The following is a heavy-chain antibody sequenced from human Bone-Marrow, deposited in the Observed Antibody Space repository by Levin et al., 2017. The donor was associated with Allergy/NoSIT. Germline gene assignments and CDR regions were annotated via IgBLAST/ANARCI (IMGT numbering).Heavy chain of an antibody. V-gene: IGHV3-30*09. D-gene: IGHD1-7*01. CDR1: GFSLSDYA. J-gene: IGHJ6*02. CDR3: AKDHGRSRNWDFYYYGMDV. Sequence: GESLKISCEVSGFSLSDYAMHWVRQAPGKGLEWVAVISYDGSDQQYADSVKGRYVISRDNRKYTLYLEMNYLRGEDTAIYYCAKDHGRSRNWDFYYYGMDVWGQGTTVTVSS. CDR2: ISYDGSDQ.